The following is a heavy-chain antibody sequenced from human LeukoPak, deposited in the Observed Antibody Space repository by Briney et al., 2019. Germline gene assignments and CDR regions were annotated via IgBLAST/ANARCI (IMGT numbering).Heavy chain of an antibody. CDR1: GGSISSYY. Sequence: SETLSLTCTVSGGSISSYYWSWIRQPAGKGLEWIGRIYTSGSTNYNPSLKSRVTMSVDTSKNQFSLKLSSVTAADTAVYYCAREDWGRFDYYYYGMDVWGQGTTVTVSS. CDR2: IYTSGST. J-gene: IGHJ6*02. D-gene: IGHD7-27*01. CDR3: AREDWGRFDYYYYGMDV. V-gene: IGHV4-4*07.